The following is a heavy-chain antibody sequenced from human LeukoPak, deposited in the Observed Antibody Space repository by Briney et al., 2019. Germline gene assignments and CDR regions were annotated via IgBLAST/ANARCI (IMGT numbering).Heavy chain of an antibody. CDR1: GFTFSSYW. CDR2: INSDGSST. CDR3: ARLRDGYNSEIDY. Sequence: PGGSLRLSCAASGFTFSSYWMHWVRQAPGKGLVWVSRINSDGSSTSYADPVKGRFTISRDNAKNTLYLQMNSLRAEDTAVYYCARLRDGYNSEIDYWGQGTLVTVSS. D-gene: IGHD5-24*01. J-gene: IGHJ4*02. V-gene: IGHV3-74*01.